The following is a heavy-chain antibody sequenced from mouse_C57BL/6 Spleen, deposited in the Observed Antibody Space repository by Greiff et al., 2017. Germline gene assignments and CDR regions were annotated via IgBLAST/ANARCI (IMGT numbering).Heavy chain of an antibody. Sequence: VKLQESGPGLVQPSQSLSITCTVSGFSLTSYGVHWVRQSPGKGLEWLGVIWRGGSTDYNAAFMSRLSITKDNSKSQVFFKMNSLQADDTAIYXCAKKSGSSSHWYFDVWGTGTTVTVSS. CDR2: IWRGGST. CDR3: AKKSGSSSHWYFDV. D-gene: IGHD1-1*01. J-gene: IGHJ1*03. V-gene: IGHV2-5*01. CDR1: GFSLTSYG.